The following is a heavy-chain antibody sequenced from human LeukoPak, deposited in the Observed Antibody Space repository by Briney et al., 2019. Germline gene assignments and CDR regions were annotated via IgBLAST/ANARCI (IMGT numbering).Heavy chain of an antibody. CDR2: IQSDESNK. V-gene: IGHV3-30*02. D-gene: IGHD3-22*01. CDR1: GFTFSNYG. J-gene: IGHJ4*02. CDR3: AKDPFSGITMIVVVITYMADY. Sequence: HPGGSLRLSCTASGFTFSNYGFHWVRQAPGKGLEWVAFIQSDESNKHYADSVKGRFTVSRDNSKNTLYLQMNSLRAEDTAVYYCAKDPFSGITMIVVVITYMADYWGQGTLVTVSS.